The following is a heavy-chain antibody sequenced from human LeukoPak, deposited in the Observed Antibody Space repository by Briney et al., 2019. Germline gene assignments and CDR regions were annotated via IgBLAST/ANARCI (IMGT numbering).Heavy chain of an antibody. CDR3: ARAGLETYYYYMDV. Sequence: SETLSLTCAVSGGSIGSYKWSWIRQPPGEGLEWIGYIYYSGSTNYNPSLKSRVTISVDTSKNQFSLKLSSVTAADTAVYYCARAGLETYYYYMDVWGKGTTVTVSS. V-gene: IGHV4-59*01. CDR1: GGSIGSYK. J-gene: IGHJ6*03. CDR2: IYYSGST. D-gene: IGHD3/OR15-3a*01.